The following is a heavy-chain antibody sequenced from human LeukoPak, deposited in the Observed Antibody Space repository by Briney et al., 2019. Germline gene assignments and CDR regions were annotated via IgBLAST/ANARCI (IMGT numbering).Heavy chain of an antibody. J-gene: IGHJ6*03. Sequence: KTSETLSLTCAVYGGSFSGYYWSWIRQPPGKGLEWIGEINHSGSTNYNPSLKSRVTISVDTSKNQFSLKLSSVTAADTAVYYCARDNCGGDCYSRGGGYYYYYMDVWGKGTTVTISS. D-gene: IGHD2-21*02. V-gene: IGHV4-34*01. CDR1: GGSFSGYY. CDR2: INHSGST. CDR3: ARDNCGGDCYSRGGGYYYYYMDV.